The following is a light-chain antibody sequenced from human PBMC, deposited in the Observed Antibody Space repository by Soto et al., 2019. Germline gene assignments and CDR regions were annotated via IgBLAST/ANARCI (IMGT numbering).Light chain of an antibody. V-gene: IGKV3-15*01. Sequence: EIVMTQSPAPLSVSPGERVTLSCRASQSVSTNLAWYQQKPGQAPRLLIYGASTRVTGIPARFSGSGSGTEFTLTISSLQSEDFAVYYCQQYNNWPPYTFGQGTKLEIK. J-gene: IGKJ2*01. CDR2: GAS. CDR3: QQYNNWPPYT. CDR1: QSVSTN.